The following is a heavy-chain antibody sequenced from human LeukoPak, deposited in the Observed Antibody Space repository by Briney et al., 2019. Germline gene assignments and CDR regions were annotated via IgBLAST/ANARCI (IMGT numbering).Heavy chain of an antibody. J-gene: IGHJ6*03. CDR3: ARGDSSLPMDV. CDR1: GGSISSSSYY. Sequence: PSETLSLTCTVSGGSISSSSYYWGWIRQPPGKGLGWIGSIYYSGSTNYNPSLKSRVTISVDTSKNQFSLKLSSVTAADTAVYYCARGDSSLPMDVWGKGTTVTVSS. D-gene: IGHD3-22*01. CDR2: IYYSGST. V-gene: IGHV4-39*07.